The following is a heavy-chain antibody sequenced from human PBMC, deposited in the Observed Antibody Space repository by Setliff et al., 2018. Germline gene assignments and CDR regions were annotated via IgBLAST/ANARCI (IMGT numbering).Heavy chain of an antibody. Sequence: GASVKVSCKASGYTFTSYAMHWVRQAPGQRLEWMGWINAGNGNTKYSQKFQGRVTITRDTSASTAYMELSSLTSEDTAVYYCATDHMPASGTSAFDIWGQGTVVTVSS. CDR1: GYTFTSYA. CDR2: INAGNGNT. D-gene: IGHD6-13*01. V-gene: IGHV1-3*01. J-gene: IGHJ3*02. CDR3: ATDHMPASGTSAFDI.